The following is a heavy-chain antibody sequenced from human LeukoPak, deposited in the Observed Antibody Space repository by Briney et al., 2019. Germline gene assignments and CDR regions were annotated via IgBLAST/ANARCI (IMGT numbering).Heavy chain of an antibody. CDR3: ARGVRRLGP. Sequence: SETLSLTCAVYGGSFSGYYWSWIRQPPGKGLEWIGEINHSGSTNYNPSLKSRVTISVDTSKNQFSLKLSSVTAADTAVYYCARGVRRLGPWGQGTLVTVSS. CDR2: INHSGST. D-gene: IGHD4/OR15-4a*01. V-gene: IGHV4-34*01. CDR1: GGSFSGYY. J-gene: IGHJ5*02.